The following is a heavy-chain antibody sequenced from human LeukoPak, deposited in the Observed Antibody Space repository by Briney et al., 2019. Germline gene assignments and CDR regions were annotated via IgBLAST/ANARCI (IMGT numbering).Heavy chain of an antibody. V-gene: IGHV3-74*01. J-gene: IGHJ4*02. D-gene: IGHD6-19*01. Sequence: GGSLRLSCAASGFTFSSYWMNWVRQAPGKGLVWVSRIASDGSSTTYADSVKGRFSISRDNAKNTLYLQMNSLRVEDTAVYYCAKNNGWFHLAQWGQGTLVTVSS. CDR1: GFTFSSYW. CDR3: AKNNGWFHLAQ. CDR2: IASDGSST.